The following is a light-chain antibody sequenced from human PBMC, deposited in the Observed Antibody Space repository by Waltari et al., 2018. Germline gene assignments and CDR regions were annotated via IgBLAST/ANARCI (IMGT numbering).Light chain of an antibody. CDR1: QSVLYSSNNKNY. Sequence: DIVMTQSPESLAVSLGERATINCKSSQSVLYSSNNKNYLAWYQQKPGQPPNLLIYWASTRESGVPDRFSGSGSGTYFTLIISSLQAEDVAVYYCQQYYRTPLTFGGGTKVEIK. CDR3: QQYYRTPLT. V-gene: IGKV4-1*01. CDR2: WAS. J-gene: IGKJ4*01.